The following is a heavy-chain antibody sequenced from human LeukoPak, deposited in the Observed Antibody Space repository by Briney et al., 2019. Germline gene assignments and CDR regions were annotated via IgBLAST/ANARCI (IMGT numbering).Heavy chain of an antibody. Sequence: GGSLRLSCAASGFIFSSYGMHWVRQAPGKGLEWVAFIRYDGSNTYYADSVKGRFTISRDNSKNTLYLQMNSLRGEDTAVYYCARVTYGSGTYGAFDYWGQGTLVTVSS. V-gene: IGHV3-30*02. J-gene: IGHJ4*02. CDR2: IRYDGSNT. CDR3: ARVTYGSGTYGAFDY. CDR1: GFIFSSYG. D-gene: IGHD3-10*01.